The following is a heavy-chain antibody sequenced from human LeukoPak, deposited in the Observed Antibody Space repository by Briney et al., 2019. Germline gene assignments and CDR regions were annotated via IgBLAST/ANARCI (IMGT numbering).Heavy chain of an antibody. V-gene: IGHV4-59*01. CDR3: ARTYCSGGSCYSVWFDP. CDR1: GGSISSYY. CDR2: IYYSGST. J-gene: IGHJ5*02. Sequence: PSETLSLTCTVSGGSISSYYWSWIRQPPGKGLEWIGYIYYSGSTNYNPSLKSRVTISVDTSKNQFSLKLSSVTAADTAVYYCARTYCSGGSCYSVWFDPWGQGTLVTASS. D-gene: IGHD2-15*01.